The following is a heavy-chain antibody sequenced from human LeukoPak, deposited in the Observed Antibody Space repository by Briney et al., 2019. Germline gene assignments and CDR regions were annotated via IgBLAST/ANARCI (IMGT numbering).Heavy chain of an antibody. CDR3: ARQKMAFCSGGTCYSAYGMDV. V-gene: IGHV4-59*01. Sequence: SETLSLTCTVSGDSISSYYWGWIRQPPGKGLEWIGYIYYRGSTSYNPSLKSRVTISVDMSKNQFSLRLSSVTAADTAVYYCARQKMAFCSGGTCYSAYGMDVWGQGTTVTVSS. CDR2: IYYRGST. J-gene: IGHJ6*02. CDR1: GDSISSYY. D-gene: IGHD2-15*01.